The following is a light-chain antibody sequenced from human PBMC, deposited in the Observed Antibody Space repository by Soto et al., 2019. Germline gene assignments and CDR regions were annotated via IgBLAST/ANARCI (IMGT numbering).Light chain of an antibody. Sequence: QSVLTQPASGSGSPGQSITISCTGTSSDVGGYNYVSWYQQHPGKAPKLMIYDVSNRPSGVSNRFSGSKSGNTASLTISGLQAEDEADYYCSSYTSSGTLYVFGTGTKVPS. V-gene: IGLV2-14*01. J-gene: IGLJ1*01. CDR3: SSYTSSGTLYV. CDR2: DVS. CDR1: SSDVGGYNY.